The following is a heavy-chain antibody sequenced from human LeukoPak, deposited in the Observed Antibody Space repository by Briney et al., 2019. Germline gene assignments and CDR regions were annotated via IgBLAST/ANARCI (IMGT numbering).Heavy chain of an antibody. CDR3: ARERTDYYYYYGMDV. Sequence: SVKVSCKASGGTFSSYAISWVRQAPGQGLEWMGGIIPIFGTANYAQEFQGRVTITADESTSTAYMELSSLRSEDTAVYYCARERTDYYYYYGMDVWGQGTTVTVSS. D-gene: IGHD3/OR15-3a*01. J-gene: IGHJ6*02. CDR1: GGTFSSYA. CDR2: IIPIFGTA. V-gene: IGHV1-69*13.